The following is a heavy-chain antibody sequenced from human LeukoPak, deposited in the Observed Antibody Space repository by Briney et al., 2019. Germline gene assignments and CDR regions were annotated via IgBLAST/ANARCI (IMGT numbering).Heavy chain of an antibody. CDR1: GYTFTSYD. V-gene: IGHV1-69*13. J-gene: IGHJ4*02. CDR2: IIPIFGTA. D-gene: IGHD2-2*01. Sequence: ASVKLSCKASGYTFTSYDINWVRQATGQGLEWMGGIIPIFGTANYAQKFQGRVTITADESTSTAYMELSRLRSEDTAVYYCARGLGYCSSTSCYVRSYFDYWGQGTLVTVSS. CDR3: ARGLGYCSSTSCYVRSYFDY.